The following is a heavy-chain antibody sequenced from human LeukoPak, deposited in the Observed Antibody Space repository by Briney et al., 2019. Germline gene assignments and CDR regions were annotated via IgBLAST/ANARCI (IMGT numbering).Heavy chain of an antibody. D-gene: IGHD6-6*01. CDR2: ISAYNGNT. CDR3: ARDREYSSSHYYCGMDV. Sequence: ASVKVSCKASGYTFTSYGISWVRQAPGQGLEWMGWISAYNGNTNYAQKLQGRVTMTTDTSTSTAYMELRSLRSDDTAVYYCARDREYSSSHYYCGMDVWGQGTTVTVSS. CDR1: GYTFTSYG. V-gene: IGHV1-18*01. J-gene: IGHJ6*02.